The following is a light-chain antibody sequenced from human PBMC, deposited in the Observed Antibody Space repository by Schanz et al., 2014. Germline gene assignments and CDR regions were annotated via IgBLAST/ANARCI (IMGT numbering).Light chain of an antibody. V-gene: IGKV1-39*01. CDR1: QSIGTS. CDR3: QQTHTSPWT. CDR2: FAS. J-gene: IGKJ1*01. Sequence: DIQMTQSPSSLSASVGDRVTIACRASQSIGTSLNWYQQKPGKAPKLLIYFASSLQSGVPSGFSGSGSGTDFTLTISSLQPEDFATYYCQQTHTSPWTFGQGTKVEIK.